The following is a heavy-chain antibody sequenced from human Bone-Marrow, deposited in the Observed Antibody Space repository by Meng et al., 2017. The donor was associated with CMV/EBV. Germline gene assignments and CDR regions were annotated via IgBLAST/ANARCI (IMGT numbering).Heavy chain of an antibody. CDR3: AKDLYGAHVPDYYGMDV. Sequence: LSLTCAASGFTFSSYWMSWVRQAPGKGLEWVAVIWYDGSNKYYADSVKGRFTISRDNSKNTLYLKMNSLRAEDTAVYYCAKDLYGAHVPDYYGMDVWGQGTTVTVSS. J-gene: IGHJ6*02. D-gene: IGHD4-17*01. CDR2: IWYDGSNK. V-gene: IGHV3-33*06. CDR1: GFTFSSYW.